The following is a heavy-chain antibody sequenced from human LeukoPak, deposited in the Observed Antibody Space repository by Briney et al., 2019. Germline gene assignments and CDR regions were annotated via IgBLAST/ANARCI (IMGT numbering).Heavy chain of an antibody. CDR3: ARVHPGNYRFDY. CDR1: GFTFSSYS. V-gene: IGHV3-21*01. CDR2: ISSSSSYI. J-gene: IGHJ4*02. Sequence: GGSLRLSCAASGFTFSSYSMNWVRQAPGKGLEWVSSISSSSSYIYYADSVKGRFTISRDNAKNSLYLQMNSLRAEDTAVYYCARVHPGNYRFDYWGQGTLVTVSS. D-gene: IGHD4-11*01.